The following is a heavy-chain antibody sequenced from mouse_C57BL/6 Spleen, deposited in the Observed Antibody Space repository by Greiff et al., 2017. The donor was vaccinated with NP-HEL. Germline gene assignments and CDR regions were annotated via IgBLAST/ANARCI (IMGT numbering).Heavy chain of an antibody. J-gene: IGHJ4*01. Sequence: VQLQQSGPELVKPGASVKISCKASGYAFSSSWMNWVKQRPGKGLEWIGRIYPGDGDTNYNGKFKGKATLTADKSSSTAYMQLSSLTSEDSAVYFCARGGSITTVVATDAMDYWGQGTSVTVSS. D-gene: IGHD1-1*01. CDR2: IYPGDGDT. CDR1: GYAFSSSW. V-gene: IGHV1-82*01. CDR3: ARGGSITTVVATDAMDY.